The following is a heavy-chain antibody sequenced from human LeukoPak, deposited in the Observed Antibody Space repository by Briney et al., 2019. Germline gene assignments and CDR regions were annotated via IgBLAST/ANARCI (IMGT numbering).Heavy chain of an antibody. V-gene: IGHV3-33*01. CDR3: ARDGTVTTDFDY. J-gene: IGHJ4*02. CDR1: GFTFSSYG. Sequence: GRPLRLSCAASGFTFSSYGMHWVRQAPGKGLEWVAVIWYDGSNKYYADSVKGRFTISRDNSKNTLYLQMNSLRAEDTAVYYCARDGTVTTDFDYWGQGTLVTVSS. CDR2: IWYDGSNK. D-gene: IGHD4-17*01.